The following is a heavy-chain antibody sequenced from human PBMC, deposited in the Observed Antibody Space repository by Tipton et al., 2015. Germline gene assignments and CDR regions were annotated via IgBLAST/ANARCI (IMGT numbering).Heavy chain of an antibody. Sequence: LRLSCAVSGYSITSHYYWAYIRQPPGQGLEWIGSIYHTGNTYYNPALKSRLTLSIDTSKNQFSLKLTSVTAADTAVYYCACQDYDSLTRDYQTVDYWGQGTLVTVSS. V-gene: IGHV4-38-2*01. CDR1: GYSITSHYY. CDR2: IYHTGNT. J-gene: IGHJ4*02. D-gene: IGHD3-9*01. CDR3: ACQDYDSLTRDYQTVDY.